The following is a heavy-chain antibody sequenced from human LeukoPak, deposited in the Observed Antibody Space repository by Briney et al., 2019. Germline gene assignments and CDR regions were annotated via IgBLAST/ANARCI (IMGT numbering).Heavy chain of an antibody. Sequence: SETLSLTCAVYGGSFSGYYWSWIRQPPGKGLEWIGEINHSGSTNYNPSLKSRVTISVDTSKNQFSLKLRSVTAADTAVYYCARRPRNDILTGTPFDYWGQGMLVTVSS. CDR3: ARRPRNDILTGTPFDY. CDR2: INHSGST. CDR1: GGSFSGYY. J-gene: IGHJ4*02. V-gene: IGHV4-34*01. D-gene: IGHD3-9*01.